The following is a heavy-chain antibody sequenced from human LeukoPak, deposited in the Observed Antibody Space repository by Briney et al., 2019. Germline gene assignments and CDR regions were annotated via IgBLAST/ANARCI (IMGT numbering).Heavy chain of an antibody. Sequence: PGWSLRLSCATSGFIFRNYGMHWVRQATGKGLEWVSFIWSHGNSSFYPDPLKGRFPISRNNSKNMLYLQMDSLRPKNTAVYSCAKDPGASVSGFHMDVWVKGTTVIVSS. J-gene: IGHJ6*03. CDR3: AKDPGASVSGFHMDV. V-gene: IGHV3-30*02. CDR1: GFIFRNYG. CDR2: IWSHGNSS. D-gene: IGHD2-8*02.